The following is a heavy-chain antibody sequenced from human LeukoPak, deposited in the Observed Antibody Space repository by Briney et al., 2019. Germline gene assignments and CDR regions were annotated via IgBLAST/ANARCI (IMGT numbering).Heavy chain of an antibody. Sequence: PSETLSLTCAVHGGSFSGYYWSWIRQPPGKGLEWIGEINHSGSTHYNPSLKSRVTISVDTSKNQFSLKLSAVSAADTAGYYCARGRDYYDSSGYYPDYWGQGTLVTVSS. CDR2: INHSGST. V-gene: IGHV4-34*01. CDR1: GGSFSGYY. D-gene: IGHD3-22*01. J-gene: IGHJ4*02. CDR3: ARGRDYYDSSGYYPDY.